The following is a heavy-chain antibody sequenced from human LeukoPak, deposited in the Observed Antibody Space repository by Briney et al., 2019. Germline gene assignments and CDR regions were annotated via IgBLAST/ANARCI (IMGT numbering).Heavy chain of an antibody. J-gene: IGHJ5*02. Sequence: PGGSLGLSCAASGFTFSSYGMHWVRQAPGKGLEWVAVIWYDGSNKYYADSVKGRFTISRDNSKNTLYLQMNSLRAEDTAVYYCARDSGGISVVIPNWFDPWGQGTLVTVSS. CDR3: ARDSGGISVVIPNWFDP. CDR2: IWYDGSNK. D-gene: IGHD3-22*01. V-gene: IGHV3-33*01. CDR1: GFTFSSYG.